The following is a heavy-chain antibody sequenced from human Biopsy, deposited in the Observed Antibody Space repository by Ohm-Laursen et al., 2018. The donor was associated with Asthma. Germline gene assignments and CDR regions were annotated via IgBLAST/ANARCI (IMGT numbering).Heavy chain of an antibody. V-gene: IGHV1-69*13. D-gene: IGHD4-17*01. CDR2: IIPFYGTA. CDR3: ARDYDGDYVQRHLPLAY. J-gene: IGHJ4*02. CDR1: GGAFSTFG. Sequence: SVKVSCKSSGGAFSTFGISWVRQAPGQGLEWMGRIIPFYGTATYAQNFQGRLTLTADESTSTAYMELSSLRSEDTAVYFCARDYDGDYVQRHLPLAYWGQGTLVTVSS.